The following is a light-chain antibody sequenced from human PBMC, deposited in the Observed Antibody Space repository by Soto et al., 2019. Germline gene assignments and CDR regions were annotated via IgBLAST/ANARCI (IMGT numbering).Light chain of an antibody. V-gene: IGKV3-15*01. CDR3: QQYNSYSWT. CDR2: GAS. Sequence: EIVLTQSPVTLSVSPGERATLSCTASQYVGSNLAWYQQKPGQAPRLLIYGASTRATGIPDRISGGGSGTAFTLTISSLQPDDFATYYCQQYNSYSWTFGQGTKVDIK. J-gene: IGKJ1*01. CDR1: QYVGSN.